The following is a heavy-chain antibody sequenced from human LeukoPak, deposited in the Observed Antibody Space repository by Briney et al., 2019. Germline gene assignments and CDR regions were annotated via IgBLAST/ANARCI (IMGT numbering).Heavy chain of an antibody. CDR2: IISIIGTT. J-gene: IGHJ4*02. CDR3: ARDGGIAVAGGGY. Sequence: ASVKVSCKASGGTFSSYLISWVRQAPGQGLEWMGGIISIIGTTNYAQKFQGRVTITRDTSASTAYMELSSLRSEDTAVYYCARDGGIAVAGGGYWGQGTLVTVSS. CDR1: GGTFSSYL. V-gene: IGHV1-69*05. D-gene: IGHD6-19*01.